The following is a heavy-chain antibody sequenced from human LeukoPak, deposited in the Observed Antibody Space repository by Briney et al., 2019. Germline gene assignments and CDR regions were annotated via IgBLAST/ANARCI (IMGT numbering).Heavy chain of an antibody. J-gene: IGHJ5*02. CDR1: GDSISSSSYS. Sequence: SETLSLTCTVSGDSISSSSYSWGWIRQPPGKGLEWIGSIYHSESTYYNPSLKNRVTISVDTSKNQFSLKLSSVTAADTALYYCAREYFSGSGSYEKWFDPWGQGTLVTVSS. D-gene: IGHD3-10*01. CDR3: AREYFSGSGSYEKWFDP. CDR2: IYHSEST. V-gene: IGHV4-39*07.